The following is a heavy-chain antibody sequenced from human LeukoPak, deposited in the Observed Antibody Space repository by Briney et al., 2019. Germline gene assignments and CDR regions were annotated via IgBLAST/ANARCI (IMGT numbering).Heavy chain of an antibody. D-gene: IGHD3-22*01. Sequence: SETLSLTCTVSGGSISSSSYYWGWIRQPPGKGLEWIGSIYHSGSTYYNPSLKSRVTISVDTSKNQFSLKLSSVTAADTAVYYCARVRKYYYDSSGYLDYWGQGTLVTVSS. CDR3: ARVRKYYYDSSGYLDY. J-gene: IGHJ4*02. V-gene: IGHV4-39*07. CDR1: GGSISSSSYY. CDR2: IYHSGST.